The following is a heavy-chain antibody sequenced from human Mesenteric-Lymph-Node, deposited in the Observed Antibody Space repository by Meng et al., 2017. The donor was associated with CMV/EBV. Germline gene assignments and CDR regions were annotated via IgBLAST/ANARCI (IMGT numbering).Heavy chain of an antibody. CDR3: AKEGVVVPSTVLWFDP. V-gene: IGHV3-21*01. J-gene: IGHJ5*02. Sequence: GESLKISCAASGFTFSSYWMSWVRQAPGKGLEWVSSISASSHSIYYADSVMGRFTISRDNAKNSVYLQMNTLRAEDTAVYYCAKEGVVVPSTVLWFDPRGQGALVTVSS. CDR2: ISASSHSI. D-gene: IGHD2-2*01. CDR1: GFTFSSYW.